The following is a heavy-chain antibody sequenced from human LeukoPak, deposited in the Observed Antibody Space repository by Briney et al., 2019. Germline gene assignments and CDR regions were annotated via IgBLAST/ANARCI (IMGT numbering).Heavy chain of an antibody. J-gene: IGHJ4*02. CDR3: ARLSIAVAGTEPFDY. CDR2: INHSGST. Sequence: SETLSLTCAVYGGSLSGYYWSWIRQPPGKGLEWIGEINHSGSTNYNPSLKSRVTISVDTSKNQFSLKLSSVTAADTAVYYCARLSIAVAGTEPFDYWGQGTLVTVSS. D-gene: IGHD6-19*01. V-gene: IGHV4-34*01. CDR1: GGSLSGYY.